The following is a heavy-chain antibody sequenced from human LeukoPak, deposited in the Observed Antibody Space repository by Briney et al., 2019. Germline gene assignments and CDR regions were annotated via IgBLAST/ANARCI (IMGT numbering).Heavy chain of an antibody. CDR3: ARAPTRGDASHM. J-gene: IGHJ3*02. CDR2: IRYDGSNK. CDR1: GFTFSSYG. Sequence: GGSLRLSCAASGFTFSSYGMHWVRQAPGKGLEWVAFIRYDGSNKYYADSVKGRFTISRDNSKNTLYLQMHSLRAEDTAVYYCARAPTRGDASHMWGQGTMVTVSS. D-gene: IGHD1-1*01. V-gene: IGHV3-30*02.